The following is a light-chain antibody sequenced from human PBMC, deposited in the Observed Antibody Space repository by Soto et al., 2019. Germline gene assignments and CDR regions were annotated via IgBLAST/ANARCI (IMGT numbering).Light chain of an antibody. CDR3: HHYTNSLWT. V-gene: IGKV3-20*01. J-gene: IGKJ1*01. Sequence: IVLTQSPGTLSLSPGERATLSCRASQTISSNNFAWYQQKPGQAPRLLIYNASRRAAVIPDRFSGSGSGTDFSLTISRLEAEDFAVYYCHHYTNSLWTFGQGTKVEIK. CDR1: QTISSNN. CDR2: NAS.